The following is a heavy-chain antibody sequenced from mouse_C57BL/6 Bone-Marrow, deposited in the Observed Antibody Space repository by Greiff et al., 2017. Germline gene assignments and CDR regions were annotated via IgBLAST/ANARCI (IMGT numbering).Heavy chain of an antibody. D-gene: IGHD1-1*01. CDR2: ISDGGSCT. CDR1: GFTFSSYA. Sequence: EVQVVESGGGLVKPGGSLKISCAASGFTFSSYAMSWVRQTPEKRLEWVATISDGGSCTYYPDNVKGRFTISRDNAKNNLYLQMSHLKSEDTAMYSCARDYYGSSHFDYWGQGTTLTVSS. V-gene: IGHV5-4*01. CDR3: ARDYYGSSHFDY. J-gene: IGHJ2*01.